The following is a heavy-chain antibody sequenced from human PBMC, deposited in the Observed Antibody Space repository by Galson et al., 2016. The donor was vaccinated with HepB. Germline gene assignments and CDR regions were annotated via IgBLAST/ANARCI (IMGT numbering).Heavy chain of an antibody. D-gene: IGHD2-15*01. CDR1: GFTFSIYA. CDR3: ATILGICRGCSCYRDY. CDR2: ISGGADSR. J-gene: IGHJ4*02. V-gene: IGHV3-23*01. Sequence: SLRLSCAASGFTFSIYAMSWVRQAPGKGLEWVSSISGGADSRYYADSVKGRFTISRDNSKNTLYLQMHSLGAEDTAVYYWATILGICRGCSCYRDYWGQGTLVTVSS.